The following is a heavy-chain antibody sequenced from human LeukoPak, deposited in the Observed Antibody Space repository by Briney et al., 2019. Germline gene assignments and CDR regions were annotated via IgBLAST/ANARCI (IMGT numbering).Heavy chain of an antibody. Sequence: GALRLSCAASGFIFSTYAMAWVRQAPGKGLEWVSSISTTGDITYFAASVQGRFTISRDNSKNTLYLHMNSLSAEDTAVYSCAKPSYSSGWLIVSWGQGTLVTVSS. CDR2: ISTTGDIT. J-gene: IGHJ5*02. CDR1: GFIFSTYA. V-gene: IGHV3-23*01. D-gene: IGHD6-19*01. CDR3: AKPSYSSGWLIVS.